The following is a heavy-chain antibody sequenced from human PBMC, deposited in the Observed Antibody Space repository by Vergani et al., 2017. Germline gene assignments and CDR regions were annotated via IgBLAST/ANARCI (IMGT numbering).Heavy chain of an antibody. CDR2: IYWNDDK. CDR3: CESRAYSSSPDFDY. J-gene: IGHJ2*01. V-gene: IGHV2-5*01. Sequence: QITLKESGPTLVKPTQTLTLTCTFSGFSFSTSGVGVGWIRQPPGKALVGLALIYWNDDKRYSPSLQSRLTITKDTTKNQLVLTKPSMDPVDTATYYCCESRAYSSSPDFDYWGRGTLVTVSS. CDR1: GFSFSTSGVG. D-gene: IGHD6-6*01.